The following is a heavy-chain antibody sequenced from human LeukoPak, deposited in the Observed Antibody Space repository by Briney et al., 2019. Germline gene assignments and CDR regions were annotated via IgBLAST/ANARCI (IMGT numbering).Heavy chain of an antibody. V-gene: IGHV3-30*18. CDR1: GFTFSRYG. CDR3: AKSPHITMVRGVIIGAYFDY. Sequence: GGSLRLSCAASGFTFSRYGMHWVRQAPGKGLEWVAVISYDGSNKYYADSVKGRFTISRDNSKNTLYLQMNSLRAEDTAVYYCAKSPHITMVRGVIIGAYFDYWGQGTLVTVSS. CDR2: ISYDGSNK. D-gene: IGHD3-10*01. J-gene: IGHJ4*02.